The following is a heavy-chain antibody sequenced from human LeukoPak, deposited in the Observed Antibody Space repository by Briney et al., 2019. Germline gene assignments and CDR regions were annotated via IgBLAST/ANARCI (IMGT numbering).Heavy chain of an antibody. Sequence: PGGSLRLSCAASGFTFSSYAMHWVRQAPGKGLEWVAVISYDGSNKYYADSVKGRFTISRDNSKNTLYLQMNSLRAEDTAVYYCARVFVSWTVFDYWGQGTLVTVSS. CDR2: ISYDGSNK. CDR1: GFTFSSYA. CDR3: ARVFVSWTVFDY. V-gene: IGHV3-30-3*01. J-gene: IGHJ4*02. D-gene: IGHD3-10*02.